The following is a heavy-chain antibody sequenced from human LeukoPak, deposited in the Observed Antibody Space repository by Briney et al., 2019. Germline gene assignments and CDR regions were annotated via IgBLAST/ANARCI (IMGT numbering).Heavy chain of an antibody. J-gene: IGHJ4*02. Sequence: SETLSLTCTVSGGSISSGGYYWSWIRQHPVKGLEWIGYIYYGGSTYYNPSLKSRVTISVDTSKNQFSLKLSSVTAADTAVYYCARDAYPHYGDSYYFDYWGQGTLVTVSS. CDR1: GGSISSGGYY. CDR2: IYYGGST. CDR3: ARDAYPHYGDSYYFDY. D-gene: IGHD4-17*01. V-gene: IGHV4-31*03.